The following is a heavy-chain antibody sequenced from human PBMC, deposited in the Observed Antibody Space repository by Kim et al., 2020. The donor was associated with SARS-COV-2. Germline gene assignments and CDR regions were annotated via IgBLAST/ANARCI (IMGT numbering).Heavy chain of an antibody. J-gene: IGHJ4*02. CDR3: AKLNIVVVPAAMGGHFDY. Sequence: GGSLRLSCAASGFTFSSYAMSWVRQAPGKGLEWVSAISGSGGSTYYADSVKGRFTISRDNSKNTLYLQMNSLRAEDTAVYYCAKLNIVVVPAAMGGHFDYWGQGTLVTVSS. V-gene: IGHV3-23*01. D-gene: IGHD2-2*01. CDR2: ISGSGGST. CDR1: GFTFSSYA.